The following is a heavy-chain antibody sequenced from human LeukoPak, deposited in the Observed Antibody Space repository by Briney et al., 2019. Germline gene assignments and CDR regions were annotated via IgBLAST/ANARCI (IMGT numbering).Heavy chain of an antibody. Sequence: PSETLSLTCTVSGGSISTYYWSWLRQPAGKGLEWMGRMYTSGSTKYNPSLKSRVTISVDNSKNQFSLKLTSVTAADTAVYYCARDHYGSGSYKSYFDSWGQGTRVTVSS. D-gene: IGHD3-10*01. CDR3: ARDHYGSGSYKSYFDS. V-gene: IGHV4-4*07. CDR1: GGSISTYY. J-gene: IGHJ4*02. CDR2: MYTSGST.